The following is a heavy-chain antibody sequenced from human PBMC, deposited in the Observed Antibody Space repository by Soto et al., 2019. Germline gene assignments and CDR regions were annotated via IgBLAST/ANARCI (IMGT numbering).Heavy chain of an antibody. V-gene: IGHV3-30*18. CDR1: GFTFSHYD. D-gene: IGHD1-26*01. CDR3: AKDGSHNFDY. J-gene: IGHJ4*02. Sequence: QVQLVESGGGVVQPGRSLRLSCAASGFTFSHYDMHWVRHAPGKGLEWVALMSYDGSNEYYADSVKGRFTISRDNSKNTLYLQMNSLRAEDTAVYYCAKDGSHNFDYWGQGTLVTVSS. CDR2: MSYDGSNE.